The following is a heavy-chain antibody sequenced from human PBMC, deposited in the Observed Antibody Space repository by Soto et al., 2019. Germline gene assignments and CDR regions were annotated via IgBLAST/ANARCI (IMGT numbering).Heavy chain of an antibody. CDR2: ISYDGSNK. V-gene: IGHV3-30*04. D-gene: IGHD3-16*01. Sequence: GGSLRLSCAASGFTFSSYAMHWVRQAPGKGLEWVAVISYDGSNKYYADSVKGRFTISRDNSKNTLYLQMNSLRAEDTAVYYCARALSWGAPSYYFDYCGQGTLVTVSS. J-gene: IGHJ4*02. CDR3: ARALSWGAPSYYFDY. CDR1: GFTFSSYA.